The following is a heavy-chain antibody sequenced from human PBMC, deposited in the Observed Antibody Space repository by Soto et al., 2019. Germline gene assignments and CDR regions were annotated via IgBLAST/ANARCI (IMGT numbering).Heavy chain of an antibody. J-gene: IGHJ3*02. CDR1: GLPFSSYT. Sequence: QVQLVESGGGVVQPGRSLRLSCAASGLPFSSYTMHWVRQAPGKGLEWVALISYDGSNKYYADSVKGRFTISRDNSKNTLYLQMNSLRAEDTAFYYCAREGEYSSSSSAFDIWGQGTMVTVSS. CDR3: AREGEYSSSSSAFDI. CDR2: ISYDGSNK. V-gene: IGHV3-30-3*01. D-gene: IGHD6-6*01.